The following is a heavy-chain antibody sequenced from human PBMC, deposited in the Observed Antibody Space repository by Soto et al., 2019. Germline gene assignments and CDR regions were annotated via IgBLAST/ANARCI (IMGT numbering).Heavy chain of an antibody. V-gene: IGHV3-21*01. J-gene: IGHJ6*02. D-gene: IGHD3-10*02. CDR2: ISSSSSYI. CDR1: GLTFSSYS. Sequence: GVSLRLSCAASGLTFSSYSMTWVRQAPGKGLEWVSSISSSSSYIYYADSVKGRFTISRDNAKNSLYLQMNSLRAEDTAVYYCARDQVFGELFDYAGIDVWGQGTLVTVSS. CDR3: ARDQVFGELFDYAGIDV.